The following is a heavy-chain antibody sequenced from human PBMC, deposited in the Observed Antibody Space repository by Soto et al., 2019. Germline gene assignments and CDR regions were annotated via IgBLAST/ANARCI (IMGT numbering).Heavy chain of an antibody. D-gene: IGHD2-8*01. J-gene: IGHJ6*02. Sequence: ASVKVSCKASGYSSTDYHIHWVRQAPGQGLEWLGRINPKSGGTSTAQKFQGWVTMTTDTSISTASMELSRLTSDDTAIYYCARGDSTDCSNGVCSFFYNHDMDVWGQGTTVTVSS. CDR2: INPKSGGT. CDR1: GYSSTDYH. V-gene: IGHV1-2*04. CDR3: ARGDSTDCSNGVCSFFYNHDMDV.